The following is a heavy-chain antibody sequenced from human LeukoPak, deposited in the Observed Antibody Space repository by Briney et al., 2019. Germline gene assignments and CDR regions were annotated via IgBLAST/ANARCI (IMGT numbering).Heavy chain of an antibody. Sequence: PGGSLRLSCEASGFTFRTFSMNWLPQAPGKGLEGLSFISDSSRNIYYADSVKGRFTISRDNARNSLYLQMNSLRVEDTAVYFCVRDYGAGTTPAFTWGQGILVTVSS. J-gene: IGHJ5*02. V-gene: IGHV3-48*01. CDR1: GFTFRTFS. CDR3: VRDYGAGTTPAFT. CDR2: ISDSSRNI. D-gene: IGHD1-14*01.